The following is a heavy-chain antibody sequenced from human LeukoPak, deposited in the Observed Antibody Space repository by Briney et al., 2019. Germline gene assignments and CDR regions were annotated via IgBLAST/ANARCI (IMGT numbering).Heavy chain of an antibody. CDR1: GDSISSRSYY. CDR3: ARDRYYEPLDY. Sequence: SETLSLTCTVSGDSISSRSYYWGWIRQPPGQGLEWIGHISYTGSTYYNPSLKSRVTISVDTSKNQFSLQLRSVTAADTAVYYCARDRYYEPLDYWGQGTLVTVS. CDR2: ISYTGST. D-gene: IGHD3-22*01. J-gene: IGHJ4*02. V-gene: IGHV4-39*07.